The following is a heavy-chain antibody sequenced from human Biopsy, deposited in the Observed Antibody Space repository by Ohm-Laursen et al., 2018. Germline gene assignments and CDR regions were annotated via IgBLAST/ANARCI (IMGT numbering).Heavy chain of an antibody. J-gene: IGHJ6*02. CDR3: ATSGAADSWGNYYGMDA. CDR2: ISDDGRNK. V-gene: IGHV3-30*03. D-gene: IGHD3-16*01. Sequence: SLRLSCAAPGFSFSSYGMHWVRQAPGKGLEWVAVISDDGRNKYYIDSVKGRFTISRDNAKNSLSLQMNSLRGDDTAVYYCATSGAADSWGNYYGMDAWGQGTSVTVSS. CDR1: GFSFSSYG.